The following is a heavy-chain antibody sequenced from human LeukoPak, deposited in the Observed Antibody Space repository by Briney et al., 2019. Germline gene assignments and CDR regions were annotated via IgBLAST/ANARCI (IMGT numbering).Heavy chain of an antibody. V-gene: IGHV4-59*08. Sequence: PSETLSLTCTVSGGSLSSYHWTWIRQPPGKGLDGIGYIDDSGRTNYKPSLKSRVTIPIPTSKNQFSLQLISESAADAAVYYCGRHGGAYSFDCWGQGTLVSVSS. CDR1: GGSLSSYH. J-gene: IGHJ4*02. CDR3: GRHGGAYSFDC. CDR2: IDDSGRT. D-gene: IGHD2-21*01.